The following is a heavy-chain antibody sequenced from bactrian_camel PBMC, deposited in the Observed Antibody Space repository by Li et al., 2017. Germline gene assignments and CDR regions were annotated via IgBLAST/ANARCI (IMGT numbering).Heavy chain of an antibody. CDR2: ITSGGGVSL. CDR1: GFPFTSYG. V-gene: IGHV3S40*01. D-gene: IGHD6*01. J-gene: IGHJ4*01. CDR3: AVKVLPEGY. Sequence: VQLVESGGGLVQPGGSLRLSCAASGFPFTSYGMLWVRQAPGKGLEWVSGITSGGGVSLYYADSVKGRFTISRDNAKNTLYLQMNSLKTEDTAVFYCAVKVLPEGYWGQGTQVTVS.